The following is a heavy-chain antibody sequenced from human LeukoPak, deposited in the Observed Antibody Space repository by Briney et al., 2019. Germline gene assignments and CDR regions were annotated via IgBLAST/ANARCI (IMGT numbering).Heavy chain of an antibody. CDR3: ARSRGYSGWEDY. V-gene: IGHV1-2*02. CDR2: INPNSGGT. CDR1: GYTFTGFY. D-gene: IGHD5-12*01. J-gene: IGHJ4*02. Sequence: ASVKVSCKASGYTFTGFYTHWVRQAPGQGLEWMGWINPNSGGTNYAQKFQGRVTMTRDTSISTAYMELSRLRSDDTAVYYCARSRGYSGWEDYWGQGTLVTVSS.